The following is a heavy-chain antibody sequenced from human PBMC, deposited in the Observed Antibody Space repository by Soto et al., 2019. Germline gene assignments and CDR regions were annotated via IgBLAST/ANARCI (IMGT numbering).Heavy chain of an antibody. Sequence: SQTLSLTCAISGDSVSSNSAAWNWIRQSPSRGLEWLGRTYYRSKWYNDYAVSVKSRITINPDTSKNQFSLQLNSVTPEDTAVYYCASSRYCSSTSRYTGFYYYYGMDVWGQGTTVTVSS. CDR2: TYYRSKWYN. J-gene: IGHJ6*02. V-gene: IGHV6-1*01. CDR3: ASSRYCSSTSRYTGFYYYYGMDV. D-gene: IGHD2-2*02. CDR1: GDSVSSNSAA.